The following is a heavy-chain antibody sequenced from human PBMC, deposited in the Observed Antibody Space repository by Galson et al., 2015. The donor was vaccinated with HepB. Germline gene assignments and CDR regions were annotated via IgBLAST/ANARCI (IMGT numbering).Heavy chain of an antibody. CDR2: INPNSGGT. Sequence: QSGAEVKKPGESLKISCKASGYAFTGYYMHWVRQAPGQGLEWMGRINPNSGGTNYAQKFQGRVTMTRDTSISTAYMELSRLRSDDTAVYYCARVGIAAAGTIDYWGQGTLVTVSS. V-gene: IGHV1-2*06. CDR3: ARVGIAAAGTIDY. D-gene: IGHD6-13*01. CDR1: GYAFTGYY. J-gene: IGHJ4*02.